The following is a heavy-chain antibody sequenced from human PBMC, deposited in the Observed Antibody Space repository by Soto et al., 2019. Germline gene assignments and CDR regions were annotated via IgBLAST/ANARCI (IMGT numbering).Heavy chain of an antibody. Sequence: ASETLSLTCTVSGGSISSGGYYWSWIRQHPGKGLEWIGYIYYSGSTYYNPSLKSRVTISVDTSKNQFSLKLSSVTAADTAVYYCARILLLGYCSGGSCPGAFDIWGQGTLVTVSS. CDR2: IYYSGST. V-gene: IGHV4-31*03. J-gene: IGHJ3*02. CDR3: ARILLLGYCSGGSCPGAFDI. D-gene: IGHD2-15*01. CDR1: GGSISSGGYY.